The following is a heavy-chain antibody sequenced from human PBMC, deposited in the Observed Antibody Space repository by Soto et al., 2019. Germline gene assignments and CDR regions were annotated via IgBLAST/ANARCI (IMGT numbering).Heavy chain of an antibody. V-gene: IGHV1-69*13. Sequence: SVKVSCKASGGTFSSYAISWVRQAPGQGLEWMGGIIPIFGTANYAQKFQGRVTITADESTSTAYMELSSLRSEDTAVYYCARDLGYCTNGVCYRDWFDPWGQGTLVTVSS. CDR1: GGTFSSYA. J-gene: IGHJ5*02. CDR3: ARDLGYCTNGVCYRDWFDP. CDR2: IIPIFGTA. D-gene: IGHD2-8*01.